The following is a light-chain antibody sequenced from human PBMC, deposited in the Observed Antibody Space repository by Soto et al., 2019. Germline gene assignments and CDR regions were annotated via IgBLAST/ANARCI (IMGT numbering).Light chain of an antibody. CDR3: HQRQSWPRT. CDR2: LTS. CDR1: HAVNTR. Sequence: EIVLTQSLATLSSFPGDRVTLSCRASHAVNTRLAWYQHKPGQAPRLLIYLTSNRAAGIPARFSGSGSETDFTLTISDVEPEDFAVYYCHQRQSWPRTFGQGTKVDIK. J-gene: IGKJ1*01. V-gene: IGKV3-11*01.